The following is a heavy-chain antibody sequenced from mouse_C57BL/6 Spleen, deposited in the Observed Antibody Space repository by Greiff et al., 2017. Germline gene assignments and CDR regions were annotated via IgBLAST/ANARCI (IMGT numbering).Heavy chain of an antibody. Sequence: VKVVESGAELARPGASVKMSCKASGYTFTSYTMHWVKQRPGQGLEWIGYINPSSGYTKYNQKFKDKAKLTADKSSSTAYMQLSSLTTKDSAFYYGARESNFYFDYWAKAPLSQSPQ. CDR1: GYTFTSYT. CDR2: INPSSGYT. J-gene: IGHJ2*01. D-gene: IGHD4-1*01. CDR3: ARESNFYFDY. V-gene: IGHV1-4*01.